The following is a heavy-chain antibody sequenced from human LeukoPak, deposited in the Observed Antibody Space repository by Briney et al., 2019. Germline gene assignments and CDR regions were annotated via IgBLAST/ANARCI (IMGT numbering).Heavy chain of an antibody. J-gene: IGHJ4*02. D-gene: IGHD6-19*01. V-gene: IGHV1-2*02. Sequence: ASVKVSCKASGYTFTGYYMHWVRQAPGQGLEWMGWINPNSGGTNYAQEFQGRVTMTRDTSISTAYMELSRLRSDDTAVYYCARAYSSGWYYFDYWGQGTLVTVSS. CDR2: INPNSGGT. CDR3: ARAYSSGWYYFDY. CDR1: GYTFTGYY.